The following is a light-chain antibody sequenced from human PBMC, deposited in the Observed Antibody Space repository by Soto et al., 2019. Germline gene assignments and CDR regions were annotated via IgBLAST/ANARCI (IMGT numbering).Light chain of an antibody. CDR2: EVS. Sequence: QSVLTQPPFASGSPGQSVTISCTGTSSDVGGYNYVSWYQLHPGKAPKLMIYEVSKRPSGVPDRFSGSKSGDTASLTVSGLQAEDEADYYCSSYAGSNVKFGGGTKLTVL. V-gene: IGLV2-8*01. CDR1: SSDVGGYNY. CDR3: SSYAGSNVK. J-gene: IGLJ2*01.